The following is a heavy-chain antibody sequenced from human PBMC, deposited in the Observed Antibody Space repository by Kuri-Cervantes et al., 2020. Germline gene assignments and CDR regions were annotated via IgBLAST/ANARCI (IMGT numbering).Heavy chain of an antibody. CDR3: AAAIAATLFDY. CDR2: INPNSGGT. V-gene: IGHV1-2*02. CDR1: GYTFTGYY. J-gene: IGHJ4*02. Sequence: ASVKVSCKASGYTFTGYYMHWVRQAPGQGLEWMGWINPNSGGTNYAQKFQGRVTMTEDTSTDTAYMDLSSLRSEDTAKYYCAAAIAATLFDYWGQGTLVTVSS. D-gene: IGHD6-13*01.